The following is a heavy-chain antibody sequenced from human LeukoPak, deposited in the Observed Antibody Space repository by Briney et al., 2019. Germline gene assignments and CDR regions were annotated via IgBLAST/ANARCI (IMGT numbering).Heavy chain of an antibody. Sequence: PGGSLRLSCAASGFTFSAYAMHWVRQAPGKGLEWVAVISYDGSNKYYADSVKGRFSVSRDNSKNTLYLQMNSLRAEDTAVYYCARGGCSSTSCYHNGDAFDIWGQGTMVTVSS. D-gene: IGHD2-2*01. CDR1: GFTFSAYA. CDR2: ISYDGSNK. J-gene: IGHJ3*02. V-gene: IGHV3-30-3*01. CDR3: ARGGCSSTSCYHNGDAFDI.